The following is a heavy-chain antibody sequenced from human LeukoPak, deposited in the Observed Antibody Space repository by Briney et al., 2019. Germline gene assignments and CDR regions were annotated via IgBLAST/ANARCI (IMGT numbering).Heavy chain of an antibody. CDR2: ISCDGSNK. CDR3: ARDPQDIVVVVAAKGGYYYGMDV. V-gene: IGHV3-30-3*01. J-gene: IGHJ6*02. Sequence: GRSLRLSCAASGFTFSSYAMHWVRRAPGKGLEWVAVISCDGSNKYYADSVKGRFTISRDNSKNTLYLQMNSLRAEDTAVYYCARDPQDIVVVVAAKGGYYYGMDVWGQGTTVTVSS. D-gene: IGHD2-15*01. CDR1: GFTFSSYA.